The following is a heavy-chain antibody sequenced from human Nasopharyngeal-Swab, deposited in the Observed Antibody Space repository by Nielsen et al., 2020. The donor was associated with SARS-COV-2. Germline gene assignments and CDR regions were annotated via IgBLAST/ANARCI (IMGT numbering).Heavy chain of an antibody. D-gene: IGHD3-10*01. CDR2: SRNKVHGYIT. V-gene: IGHV3-72*01. CDR1: GFTFNDHY. CDR3: TVWFGGRAVH. Sequence: GESLKISCAASGFTFNDHYVEWVRQAPGKGLDWVGRSRNKVHGYITEYAASMEGRFTISRDDSRNSLYLQMNSLKSEDTALYYCTVWFGGRAVHWGQGTLVTVSS. J-gene: IGHJ4*02.